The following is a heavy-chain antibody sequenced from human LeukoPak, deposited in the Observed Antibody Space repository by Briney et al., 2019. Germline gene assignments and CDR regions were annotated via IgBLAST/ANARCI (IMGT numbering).Heavy chain of an antibody. Sequence: ASVKVSCXASGYTFTGYYMHWVRQAPGQGLEWMGWINPNSGGTNYAQKFQGRVTMTRDTSISTAYMELSRLRSDDTAVYYCATDCSSTSCYLYWGQGTLVTVSS. J-gene: IGHJ4*02. V-gene: IGHV1-2*02. CDR2: INPNSGGT. D-gene: IGHD2-2*01. CDR3: ATDCSSTSCYLY. CDR1: GYTFTGYY.